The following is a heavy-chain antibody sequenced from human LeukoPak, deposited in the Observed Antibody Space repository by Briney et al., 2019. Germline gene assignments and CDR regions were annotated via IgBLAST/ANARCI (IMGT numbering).Heavy chain of an antibody. CDR1: GCTFSSYG. J-gene: IGHJ4*02. D-gene: IGHD3-10*01. CDR3: AKNWFGELLGIDY. V-gene: IGHV3-30*02. CDR2: IRYDGSNK. Sequence: PGGALRLSCAASGCTFSSYGMHWVRQAPGKGREGVAFIRYDGSNKYYADSVKGGFTISRDNSKNTLYQQMNSMRAEDTAVYYCAKNWFGELLGIDYWGQGTLVTVSS.